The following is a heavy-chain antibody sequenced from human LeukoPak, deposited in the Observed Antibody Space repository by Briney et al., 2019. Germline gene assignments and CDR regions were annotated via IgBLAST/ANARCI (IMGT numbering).Heavy chain of an antibody. J-gene: IGHJ4*02. CDR1: GGSISSSNW. D-gene: IGHD3-22*01. V-gene: IGHV4-4*02. Sequence: SETLSLTCAVSGGSISSSNWWSWVRQPPGKGLEWIGEIYHSGSTNYNPSLKSRVTISVDTSKNQFSLKLSSVTAADTAVYYCARGRAWYYYDSSGYYFDYWGQGTLVTVSS. CDR3: ARGRAWYYYDSSGYYFDY. CDR2: IYHSGST.